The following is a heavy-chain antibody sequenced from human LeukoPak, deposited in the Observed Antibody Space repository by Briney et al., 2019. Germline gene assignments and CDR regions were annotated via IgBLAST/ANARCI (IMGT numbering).Heavy chain of an antibody. CDR2: ISVSGGIT. Sequence: GGSLRLFCAASGFTFNSYAMSGVRQAPGKGLEWVSSISVSGGITTYVESVEGRFTISSHNSKNTLYLQMSSLRAEDTAVYFCGKSLSMSGLDYWGRGTLVTVSS. J-gene: IGHJ4*02. CDR1: GFTFNSYA. CDR3: GKSLSMSGLDY. D-gene: IGHD2/OR15-2a*01. V-gene: IGHV3-23*01.